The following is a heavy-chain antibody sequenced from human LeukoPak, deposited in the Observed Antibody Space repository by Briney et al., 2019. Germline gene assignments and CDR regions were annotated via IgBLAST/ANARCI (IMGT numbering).Heavy chain of an antibody. D-gene: IGHD3-16*02. CDR1: GFTFSSYG. J-gene: IGHJ4*02. CDR3: ARDVNDFAWGSYRADY. CDR2: ISSSSTYI. Sequence: SGGSLRLSCAASGFTFSSYGMNWVRQAPGKGLEWVSSISSSSTYIYYADSLKGRFTISRDNAKNSVYLQMNSLRAEDTAVYYCARDVNDFAWGSYRADYWGQGTLVTVSS. V-gene: IGHV3-21*01.